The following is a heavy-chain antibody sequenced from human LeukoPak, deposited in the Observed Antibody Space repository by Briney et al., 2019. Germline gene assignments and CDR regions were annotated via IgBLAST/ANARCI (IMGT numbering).Heavy chain of an antibody. CDR1: GGSISSGGYS. Sequence: PSETLSLACAVSGGSISSGGYSWSWIRQPPGKGLERIGYIYHSGSTYYNPSLKSRVTISVDRTKNQFSLKLSSVTAADTAVYYCAREGSSGYDNWFDPWGQGTLVTVSS. CDR2: IYHSGST. D-gene: IGHD3-22*01. V-gene: IGHV4-30-2*01. CDR3: AREGSSGYDNWFDP. J-gene: IGHJ5*02.